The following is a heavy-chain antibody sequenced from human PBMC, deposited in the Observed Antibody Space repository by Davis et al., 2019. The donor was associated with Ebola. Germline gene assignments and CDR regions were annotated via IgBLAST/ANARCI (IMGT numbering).Heavy chain of an antibody. D-gene: IGHD3-22*01. J-gene: IGHJ4*02. CDR3: AREAGGYYDSSGYYFFDY. CDR2: INHSGST. Sequence: SETLSLTCTVSGGSISGYYWSWIRQPPGKGLAWIGEINHSGSTNYNPSLKSRVTISVDTSKNQFSLKLSSVTAADTAVYYCAREAGGYYDSSGYYFFDYWGQGTLVTVSS. V-gene: IGHV4-34*01. CDR1: GGSISGYY.